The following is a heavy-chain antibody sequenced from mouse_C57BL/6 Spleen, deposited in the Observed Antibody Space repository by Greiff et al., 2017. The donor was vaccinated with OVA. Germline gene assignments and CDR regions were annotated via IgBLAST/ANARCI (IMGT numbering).Heavy chain of an antibody. D-gene: IGHD2-5*01. CDR2: ISYDGSN. J-gene: IGHJ3*01. CDR1: GYSITSGYY. CDR3: ARGNSNYLFAY. Sequence: VQLKQSGPGLVKPSQSLSLTCSVTGYSITSGYYWNWIRQFPGNKLEWMGYISYDGSNNYNPSLKNRISITRDTSKNQFFLKLNSVTTEDTATYYCARGNSNYLFAYWGQGTLVTVSA. V-gene: IGHV3-6*01.